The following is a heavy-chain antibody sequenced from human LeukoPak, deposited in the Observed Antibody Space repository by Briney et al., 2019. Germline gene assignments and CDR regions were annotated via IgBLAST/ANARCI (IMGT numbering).Heavy chain of an antibody. CDR1: GGTFSSYA. V-gene: IGHV1-69*13. D-gene: IGHD5-12*01. Sequence: ASVKVSCKASGGTFSSYAISWVRQAPGQGLEWMGGIIPIFGTANYAQKFQGRVTITADESTSTAYMELSSLRSEDTAVYYCARGPGATIYPWFDPWGQGTLVTVSS. CDR3: ARGPGATIYPWFDP. J-gene: IGHJ5*02. CDR2: IIPIFGTA.